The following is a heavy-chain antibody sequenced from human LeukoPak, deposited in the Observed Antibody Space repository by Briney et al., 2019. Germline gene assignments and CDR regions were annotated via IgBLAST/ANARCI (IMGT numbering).Heavy chain of an antibody. V-gene: IGHV5-51*01. CDR2: IYPGDSDT. CDR1: GYSFTSYW. CDR3: ARQWLVDPNWFDP. D-gene: IGHD6-19*01. Sequence: GESLKISCKGSGYSFTSYWIGWVRQMPGKGLEWMGIIYPGDSDTRYSPSFQGQVTISADKSISTAYLQWSSPKASDTAMYYCARQWLVDPNWFDPWGQGTLVTVSS. J-gene: IGHJ5*02.